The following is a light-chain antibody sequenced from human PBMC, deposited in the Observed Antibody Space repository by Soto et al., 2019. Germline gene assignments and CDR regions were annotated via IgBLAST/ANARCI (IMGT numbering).Light chain of an antibody. CDR2: DAS. CDR1: QRVGRNY. Sequence: EIVLTQSPGTLSVSPGERATLSCRASQRVGRNYLAWYQQKPGQAPRLLIYDASSRATGIPDRFSGSGSGTDVTLTISRLEPEDFAVYSCQQYASAPLTFGGGTKVEAK. V-gene: IGKV3-20*01. CDR3: QQYASAPLT. J-gene: IGKJ4*01.